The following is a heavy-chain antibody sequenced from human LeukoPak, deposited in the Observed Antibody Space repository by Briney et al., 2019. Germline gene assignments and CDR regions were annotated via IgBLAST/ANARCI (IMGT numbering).Heavy chain of an antibody. Sequence: SETLSLTCAVYGGSFSGYYWSWIRQPPGKGLEWIGEINHSGSTNYNPSLKSRVTISADTSENQFSLKLTSVTAADTAVYYCARLPARGWYLDSWGQGTLVTVSS. CDR1: GGSFSGYY. J-gene: IGHJ5*01. D-gene: IGHD6-19*01. V-gene: IGHV4-34*01. CDR3: ARLPARGWYLDS. CDR2: INHSGST.